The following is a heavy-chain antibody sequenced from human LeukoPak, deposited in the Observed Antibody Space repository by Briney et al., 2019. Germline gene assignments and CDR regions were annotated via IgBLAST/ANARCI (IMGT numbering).Heavy chain of an antibody. J-gene: IGHJ3*02. CDR3: ARLRDDAFDI. V-gene: IGHV3-33*01. CDR2: IWYDGSNK. D-gene: IGHD4-17*01. Sequence: GGSLRLSCAASGFTFSSYAMHWVRQAPGKGLGWVAVIWYDGSNKYYADSVKGRFTISRDNSKNTLYLQMNSLRAEDTAVYYCARLRDDAFDIWGQGTMVTVSS. CDR1: GFTFSSYA.